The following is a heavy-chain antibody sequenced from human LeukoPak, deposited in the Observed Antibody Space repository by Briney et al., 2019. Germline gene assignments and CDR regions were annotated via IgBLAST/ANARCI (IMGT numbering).Heavy chain of an antibody. D-gene: IGHD3-22*01. CDR1: GFTFSSYA. CDR3: ASLTYYYDSSGYYARGYGMDV. CDR2: ISGSGGST. V-gene: IGHV3-23*01. Sequence: GGSLRLSCAASGFTFSSYAMSWVRQAPGKGLEWVSAISGSGGSTYYADSVKGRFTISRDNSKNTLYLQMNSLRAEDTAVYYCASLTYYYDSSGYYARGYGMDVWGQGTTVTVSS. J-gene: IGHJ6*02.